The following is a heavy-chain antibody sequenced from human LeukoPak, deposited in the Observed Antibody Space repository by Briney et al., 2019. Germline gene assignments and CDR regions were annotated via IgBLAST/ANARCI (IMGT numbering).Heavy chain of an antibody. CDR1: GGSISSYY. CDR3: ARLGHYYDSSGYLSAFDI. D-gene: IGHD3-22*01. CDR2: IYYSGST. V-gene: IGHV4-59*08. Sequence: PSETLSLTCTVSGGSISSYYWSWIRQPPGKGLEWIGYIYYSGSTSYNPSLKSRVTISVDTSKNQFSLKLSSVTAADTAVYYCARLGHYYDSSGYLSAFDIWGQGTMVTVSS. J-gene: IGHJ3*02.